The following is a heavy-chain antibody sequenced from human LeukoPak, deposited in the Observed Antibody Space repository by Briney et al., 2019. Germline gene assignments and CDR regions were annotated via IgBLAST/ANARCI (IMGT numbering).Heavy chain of an antibody. CDR2: ISGSGGNT. CDR1: GFTFSSYA. V-gene: IGHV3-23*01. Sequence: GGSLRLSCAASGFTFSSYAMSWVRQATGEGLEGVSAISGSGGNTYCGDSVKGRFNIYRENSKNTLYLQKHSQRAEDTGVYYCARSLGYSSSYNWFDPWGQGTLVTVSS. CDR3: ARSLGYSSSYNWFDP. D-gene: IGHD6-13*01. J-gene: IGHJ5*02.